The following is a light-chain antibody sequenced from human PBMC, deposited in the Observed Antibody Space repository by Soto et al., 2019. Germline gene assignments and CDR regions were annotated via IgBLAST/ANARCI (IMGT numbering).Light chain of an antibody. CDR2: GAS. CDR3: QQYNTRPQT. J-gene: IGKJ1*01. CDR1: QTVGSN. V-gene: IGKV3-15*01. Sequence: EIVLTQSPATLSLSPGERATLSCRASQTVGSNLAWYQHKPGQAPRLLISGASTRATGVPARFSGSGSGTEFALTISGLQSEDFTVYFCQQYNTRPQTFGQGTKV.